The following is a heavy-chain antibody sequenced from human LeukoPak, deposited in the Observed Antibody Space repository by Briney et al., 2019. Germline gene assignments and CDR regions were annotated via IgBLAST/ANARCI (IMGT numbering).Heavy chain of an antibody. Sequence: ASVKVSCKASGYTFSDYYMHWVRQAPGQGLEWMGWINPNSGGTKYARKFQGRVTMTRGTSISTAYMELSSLRSDDTAVYYCARSYRGYDQHAFDIWGQGTMVTASS. CDR1: GYTFSDYY. D-gene: IGHD5-12*01. CDR3: ARSYRGYDQHAFDI. CDR2: INPNSGGT. V-gene: IGHV1-2*02. J-gene: IGHJ3*02.